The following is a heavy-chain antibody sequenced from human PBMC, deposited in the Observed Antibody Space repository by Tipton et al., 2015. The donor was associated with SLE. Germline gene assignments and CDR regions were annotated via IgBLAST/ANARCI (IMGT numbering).Heavy chain of an antibody. CDR3: ARVRKIGISDFDY. V-gene: IGHV4-59*12. D-gene: IGHD2/OR15-2a*01. CDR2: IYYTGST. J-gene: IGHJ4*02. Sequence: TLSLTCTVSGGSIISYYWSWIRQPPGKGLEWIGYIYYTGSTNYNPSLKSRVTISVDTSKNQFSLKLSSVTAADTAVYYCARVRKIGISDFDYWGQGTLVTVSS. CDR1: GGSIISYY.